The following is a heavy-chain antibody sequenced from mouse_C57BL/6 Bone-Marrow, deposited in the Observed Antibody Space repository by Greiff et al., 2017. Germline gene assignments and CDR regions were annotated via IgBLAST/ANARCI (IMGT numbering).Heavy chain of an antibody. CDR2: ISNLAYSI. Sequence: EVKLVESGGGLVQPGGSLKLSCAASGFTFSDYGMAWVRQAPRKGPEWVAFISNLAYSIYYADTVTGRFTISRENAKNTLHLEMSSLRSEDTARYYCARYDYDGDAMDYWGQGTSVTVSS. CDR3: ARYDYDGDAMDY. D-gene: IGHD2-4*01. J-gene: IGHJ4*01. CDR1: GFTFSDYG. V-gene: IGHV5-15*01.